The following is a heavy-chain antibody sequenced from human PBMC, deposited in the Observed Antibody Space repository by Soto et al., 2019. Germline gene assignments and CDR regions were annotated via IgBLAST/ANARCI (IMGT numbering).Heavy chain of an antibody. J-gene: IGHJ5*02. V-gene: IGHV3-33*08. Sequence: PGGSLRLSCAASGFTFSRYGIHWVRQAPGKGLEWVAVIWYDGNKKYYADSVKGRFTVSRDDSKNTVSLQMNSLRAEDTAVYYCARDTDTSSHYSRFDPWGQGTLVTVSS. CDR1: GFTFSRYG. CDR3: ARDTDTSSHYSRFDP. D-gene: IGHD3-22*01. CDR2: IWYDGNKK.